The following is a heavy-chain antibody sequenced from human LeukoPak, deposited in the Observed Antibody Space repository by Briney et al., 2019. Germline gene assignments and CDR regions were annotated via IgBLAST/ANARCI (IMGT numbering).Heavy chain of an antibody. V-gene: IGHV3-48*04. D-gene: IGHD6-13*01. Sequence: GGSLRLSCAASGFTFSTFGMNWVRQAPGKGLEWVSYISSRSSTIYYADSVKGRFTISRDNAKNSLYLQMNSLRAEDTATYYCTRGRQHPGSWGQGTLVTVSS. CDR1: GFTFSTFG. J-gene: IGHJ5*02. CDR2: ISSRSSTI. CDR3: TRGRQHPGS.